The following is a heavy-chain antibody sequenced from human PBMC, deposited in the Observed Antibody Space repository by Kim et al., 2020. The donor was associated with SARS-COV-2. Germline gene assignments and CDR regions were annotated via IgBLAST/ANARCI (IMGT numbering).Heavy chain of an antibody. CDR2: VSGSGASP. D-gene: IGHD3-3*01. J-gene: IGHJ4*02. V-gene: IGHV3-23*01. CDR3: AKQKRGYTSDYFDF. Sequence: GGSLRLSCAASGFSFGGFAMSWVRQAPGKGLEWVSSVSGSGASPFYADSVKGRFVISRDNSRDTLYLQMNSLGADDTAVYFCAKQKRGYTSDYFDFWGQG. CDR1: GFSFGGFA.